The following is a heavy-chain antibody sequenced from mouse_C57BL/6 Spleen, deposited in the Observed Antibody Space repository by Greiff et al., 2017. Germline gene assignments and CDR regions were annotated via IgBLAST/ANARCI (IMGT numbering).Heavy chain of an antibody. CDR2: ISYDGSN. D-gene: IGHD2-3*01. CDR1: GYSITSGYY. J-gene: IGHJ3*01. CDR3: ARAGLDGYYSFAY. V-gene: IGHV3-6*01. Sequence: EVQVVESGPGLVKPSQSLSLTCSVTGYSITSGYYWNWIRQFPGNKLEWMGYISYDGSNNYNPSLKNRISITRDTSKNQFFLKLNSVTTEDTATYYCARAGLDGYYSFAYWGQGTLVTVSA.